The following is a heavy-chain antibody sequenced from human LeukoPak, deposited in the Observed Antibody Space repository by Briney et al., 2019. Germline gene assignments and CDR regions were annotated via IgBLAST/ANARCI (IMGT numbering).Heavy chain of an antibody. CDR3: AKSYSNYVFDWFDP. Sequence: GGSLKLSCAASGFTFSSYAMTWVRQAPGKGLEWVSGISGTGGGTYYVDSVKGRFTISRDNSKNTLYLQMNSLRAEDTAVYYCAKSYSNYVFDWFDPWGQGTLVTVSS. CDR2: ISGTGGGT. D-gene: IGHD4-11*01. CDR1: GFTFSSYA. J-gene: IGHJ5*02. V-gene: IGHV3-23*01.